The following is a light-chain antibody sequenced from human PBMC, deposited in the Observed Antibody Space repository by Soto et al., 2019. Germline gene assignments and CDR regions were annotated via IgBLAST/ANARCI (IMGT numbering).Light chain of an antibody. Sequence: DIQMTQSPSSLSASVGDRVTITCRASQSISSYLNWYQQKPGKAPKLLIYAASSLQSGVPSRFSGSGSGTDFTLPIRSLHPESFATYYCQLSYSTPLTFAQATRLAIK. CDR1: QSISSY. J-gene: IGKJ5*01. CDR2: AAS. V-gene: IGKV1-39*01. CDR3: QLSYSTPLT.